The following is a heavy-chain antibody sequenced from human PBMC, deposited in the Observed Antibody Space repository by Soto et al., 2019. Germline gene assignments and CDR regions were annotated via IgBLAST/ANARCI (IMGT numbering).Heavy chain of an antibody. D-gene: IGHD3-10*01. Sequence: EVQLVESGGGLVKPGGSLRLSCAASGFTFSSYSMNWVRQAPGKGLEWVSSISSSSSYIYYADSVKSRFTISRDNAKNTRYLKMNSLRADETAGYYITRDHMVRGVISYYYYGMDVWGQGTTVTVSS. V-gene: IGHV3-21*01. J-gene: IGHJ6*01. CDR1: GFTFSSYS. CDR3: TRDHMVRGVISYYYYGMDV. CDR2: ISSSSSYI.